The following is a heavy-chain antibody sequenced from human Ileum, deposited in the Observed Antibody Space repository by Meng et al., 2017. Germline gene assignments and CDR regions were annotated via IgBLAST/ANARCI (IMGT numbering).Heavy chain of an antibody. V-gene: IGHV4-39*01. J-gene: IGHJ4*02. CDR3: ARRAHYGDPPR. CDR2: IYYGGST. CDR1: SGSFTNNNYY. D-gene: IGHD4-17*01. Sequence: QLRLQESGPGLVKPSETLSLTCSVSSGSFTNNNYYWVWIRRPPGKGLEWIGSIYYGGSTYYNPPLKSRVTISVDTSTNQFSLKLISVTAADTAVYYCARRAHYGDPPRWGQGTLVTVSS.